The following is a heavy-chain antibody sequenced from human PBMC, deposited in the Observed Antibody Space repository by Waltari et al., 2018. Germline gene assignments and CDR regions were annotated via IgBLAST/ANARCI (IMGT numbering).Heavy chain of an antibody. CDR1: VYTFTDYY. V-gene: IGHV1-69-2*01. Sequence: EVQLVQSGAEVKTPGATVKISCKVSVYTFTDYYMHWVPQEPGNWLKRMELVDPEDGETIYAEKFQGRVTITADTSTDTAYMELSSLRSEDTAVYYCATDQRQGIVVVPAATAGNWFDPWGQGTLVTVSS. CDR3: ATDQRQGIVVVPAATAGNWFDP. CDR2: VDPEDGET. J-gene: IGHJ5*02. D-gene: IGHD2-2*01.